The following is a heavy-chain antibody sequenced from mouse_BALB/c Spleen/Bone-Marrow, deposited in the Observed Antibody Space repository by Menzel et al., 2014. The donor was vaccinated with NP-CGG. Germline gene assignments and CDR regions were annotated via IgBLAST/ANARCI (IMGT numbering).Heavy chain of an antibody. CDR3: AFYYGNYGDY. J-gene: IGHJ2*01. V-gene: IGHV1-69*01. Sequence: QVHVKQSGAELVMPGASVKMSCKASGYTFTDYWMHWVKQRPGQGLEWIGAIDTSDSYTSYNQKFKGKATLTVGESSSTAYMQLSSLTSEDSAVYYCAFYYGNYGDYRGQGTTLTVSS. CDR2: IDTSDSYT. CDR1: GYTFTDYW. D-gene: IGHD2-1*01.